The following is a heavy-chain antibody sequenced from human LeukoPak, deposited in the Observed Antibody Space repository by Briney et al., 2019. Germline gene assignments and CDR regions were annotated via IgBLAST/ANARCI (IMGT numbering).Heavy chain of an antibody. J-gene: IGHJ4*02. CDR1: GFTLSTYE. D-gene: IGHD1-26*01. V-gene: IGHV3-48*03. CDR3: ARDRLVGGKPGYFDS. CDR2: VWSSGSST. Sequence: GGSLRLSCAAAGFTLSTYEMNWFRQDTGEGLVWFSYVWSSGSSTHYTESVKGRFTISTANAKTSLSLQMSSMRAGDTAVYYCARDRLVGGKPGYFDSWGQGNLVTVSS.